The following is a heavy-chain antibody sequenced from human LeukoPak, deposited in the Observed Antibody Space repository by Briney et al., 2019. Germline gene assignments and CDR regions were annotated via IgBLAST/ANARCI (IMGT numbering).Heavy chain of an antibody. V-gene: IGHV3-11*01. CDR1: GFTFSDYY. CDR3: ARVSVVAATGGYDCYYYYGMDV. Sequence: PGGSLRLSCAASGFTFSDYYMSWIRQAPGKGLEWVSYISSSGSTIYYADSVKGRFTISRDNAKNSLYLQMNSLRAEDTAVYYCARVSVVAATGGYDCYYYYGMDVWGQGTTVTVSS. D-gene: IGHD2-15*01. CDR2: ISSSGSTI. J-gene: IGHJ6*02.